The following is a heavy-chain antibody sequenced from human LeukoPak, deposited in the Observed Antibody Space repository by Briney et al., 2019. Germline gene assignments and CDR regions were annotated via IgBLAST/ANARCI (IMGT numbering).Heavy chain of an antibody. CDR2: ISGSGSST. V-gene: IGHV3-23*01. D-gene: IGHD2-2*01. CDR1: GFSFDSYA. CDR3: AKDGGYCGSTSCYGVYYYAMDV. Sequence: GESLRLSCAASGFSFDSYAMTWVRQAPGKGLEWVSVISGSGSSTYYADSVRGRFTISRDNSKNTLYLQMNSLRAEDTAVYYCAKDGGYCGSTSCYGVYYYAMDVWGQGTTVTVSS. J-gene: IGHJ6*02.